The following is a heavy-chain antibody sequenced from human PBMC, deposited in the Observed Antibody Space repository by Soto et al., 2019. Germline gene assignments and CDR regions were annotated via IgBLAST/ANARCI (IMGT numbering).Heavy chain of an antibody. D-gene: IGHD6-6*01. CDR1: GYTFTGYY. J-gene: IGHJ4*02. CDR2: INPNSGGT. CDR3: AIPYSSSSGAPFDY. V-gene: IGHV1-2*02. Sequence: ASVKVSCKASGYTFTGYYMHWVRQAAGQGREWMGWINPNSGGTNYAQKFQGRVTMTRDTSISTAYMELSRLRSDDPAVYYCAIPYSSSSGAPFDYWGQGTLVTVSS.